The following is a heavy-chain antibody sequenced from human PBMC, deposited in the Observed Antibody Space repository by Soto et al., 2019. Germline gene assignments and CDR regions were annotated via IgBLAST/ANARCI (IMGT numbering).Heavy chain of an antibody. CDR1: GFMFSTYA. J-gene: IGHJ6*02. Sequence: PGGSLRLSCAASGFMFSTYAMRWVRQAPGKGLEWVAGISGSGGSTYYADSVKGRFTISRDNSKNTLYLQMNSLRAEDTAVYYCAQVTGFGSGSFSYYDGMDVRGQGTTVTV. D-gene: IGHD3-10*01. CDR2: ISGSGGST. CDR3: AQVTGFGSGSFSYYDGMDV. V-gene: IGHV3-23*01.